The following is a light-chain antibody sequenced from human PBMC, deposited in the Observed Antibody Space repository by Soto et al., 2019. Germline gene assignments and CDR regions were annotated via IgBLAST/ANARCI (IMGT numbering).Light chain of an antibody. Sequence: DIQMTQSPSSLSASVGDRVTITCRASQSISSYLNWYQQKPGKAPKLLIYAASSLQSGVPSRFSGCGSGTDFTLTISSLQPEDFATYSCQQSYSTPFTFGPGTKVDIK. CDR3: QQSYSTPFT. CDR1: QSISSY. J-gene: IGKJ3*01. CDR2: AAS. V-gene: IGKV1-39*01.